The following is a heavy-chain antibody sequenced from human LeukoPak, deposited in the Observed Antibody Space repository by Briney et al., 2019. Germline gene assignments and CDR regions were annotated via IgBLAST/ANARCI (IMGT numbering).Heavy chain of an antibody. V-gene: IGHV1-69*13. CDR3: ARGGSYYFYYFDY. Sequence: GASVKVSCKASGGTFSSYAISWVRQAPGQGLEWMGGIIPIFGTANYAQKFQGRVTITADESTSTAYMELSSLRSEGTAVYYCARGGSYYFYYFDYWGQGTLVTVSS. CDR1: GGTFSSYA. J-gene: IGHJ4*02. D-gene: IGHD1-26*01. CDR2: IIPIFGTA.